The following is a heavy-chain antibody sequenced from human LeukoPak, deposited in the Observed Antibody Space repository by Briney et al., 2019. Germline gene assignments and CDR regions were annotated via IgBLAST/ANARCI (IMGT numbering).Heavy chain of an antibody. Sequence: GGSLRLSCAASGFTFSSYGMHWVRQAPGKGLGWVAVISYDGSNKYYADSVKGRFTISRDNAKNSLYLQMNSLRVEDTAFYYCAKDRFFYDSGSKTNWGQGTLVTVSS. CDR2: ISYDGSNK. J-gene: IGHJ4*02. V-gene: IGHV3-30*18. CDR3: AKDRFFYDSGSKTN. CDR1: GFTFSSYG. D-gene: IGHD3-22*01.